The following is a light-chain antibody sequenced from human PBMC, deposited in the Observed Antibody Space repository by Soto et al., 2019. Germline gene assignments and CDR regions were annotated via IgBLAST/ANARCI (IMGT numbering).Light chain of an antibody. Sequence: EIVLTQSPATLSVSPGDRATLSCRASQSVSSNLAWYQQKPGQTPRLLIYGASTRATGVPPRFSGSRSGTEFTLTISNVEPEDFAVYYCQQRSDWPWTFGQGTKVEIK. CDR3: QQRSDWPWT. V-gene: IGKV3-11*01. J-gene: IGKJ1*01. CDR1: QSVSSN. CDR2: GAS.